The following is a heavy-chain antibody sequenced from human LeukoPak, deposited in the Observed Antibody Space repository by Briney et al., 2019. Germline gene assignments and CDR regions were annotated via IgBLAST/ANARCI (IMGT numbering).Heavy chain of an antibody. Sequence: PSESLSLTCTVSGGSISSGSYYWSWIRQPAGKGLEWIGRIYTSGSTNYNPSLKSRVTISVDTSKNQFSLKLSSVTAADTAVYYCARDPAPYDFWSGSHLYYYYMDVWGKGTTVTVSS. V-gene: IGHV4-61*02. CDR2: IYTSGST. CDR3: ARDPAPYDFWSGSHLYYYYMDV. D-gene: IGHD3-3*01. CDR1: GGSISSGSYY. J-gene: IGHJ6*03.